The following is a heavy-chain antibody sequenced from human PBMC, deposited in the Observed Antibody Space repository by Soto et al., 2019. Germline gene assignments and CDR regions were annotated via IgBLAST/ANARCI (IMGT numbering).Heavy chain of an antibody. J-gene: IGHJ6*02. CDR2: INPSGGST. V-gene: IGHV1-46*01. Sequence: ASVKVSCKASGYTFTSYYMHWVRQAPGQGLEWMGIINPSGGSTSYAQKFQGRVTMTRDTSTSTVYMELSSLRSEDTAVYYCARGWGAAAGTSPDYYYYYGMDVWGQGTTVTVSS. CDR3: ARGWGAAAGTSPDYYYYYGMDV. CDR1: GYTFTSYY. D-gene: IGHD6-13*01.